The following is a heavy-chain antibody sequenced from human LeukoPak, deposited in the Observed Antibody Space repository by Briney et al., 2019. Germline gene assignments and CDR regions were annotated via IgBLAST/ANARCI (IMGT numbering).Heavy chain of an antibody. CDR2: IDPRGGGT. D-gene: IGHD6-13*01. CDR3: ATWGSSSSPLPSMDV. J-gene: IGHJ6*02. CDR1: GYTFTSYY. Sequence: VASVKVSCKASGYTFTSYYMHWVRRAPGQGLEWMGIIDPRGGGTTYAQNFQGRVTMTRGTSTGTVYMESSSLTSEDTAVYYCATWGSSSSPLPSMDVWGQGTTVIVSS. V-gene: IGHV1-46*01.